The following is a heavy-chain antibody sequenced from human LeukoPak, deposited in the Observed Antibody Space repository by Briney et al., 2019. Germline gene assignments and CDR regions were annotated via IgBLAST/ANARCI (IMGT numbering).Heavy chain of an antibody. CDR3: AKQLGVAVAPTDY. V-gene: IGHV3-11*01. CDR1: GFTFSDYY. J-gene: IGHJ4*02. Sequence: GGSLRLSCAASGFTFSDYYMSWIRQAPGKGLEWVSYISSSGSTIYYADSVKGRFTITRDNSKNTLYLQMNSLRAEDTAVYYCAKQLGVAVAPTDYWGQGTLVTVSS. CDR2: ISSSGSTI. D-gene: IGHD6-19*01.